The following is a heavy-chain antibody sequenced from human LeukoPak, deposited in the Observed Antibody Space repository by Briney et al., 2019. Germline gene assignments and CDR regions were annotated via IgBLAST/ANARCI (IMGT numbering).Heavy chain of an antibody. V-gene: IGHV3-21*01. Sequence: GGSLRLSCAASGFTFSSYSMNWVRQAPGKGLEWVSSISSSSSYIYYADSVKGRFTISRDNAKNSLYLQMNSPRAEDTAVYYCARAYGDYVPFFDYWGQGTLVTVSS. D-gene: IGHD4-17*01. CDR2: ISSSSSYI. CDR3: ARAYGDYVPFFDY. CDR1: GFTFSSYS. J-gene: IGHJ4*02.